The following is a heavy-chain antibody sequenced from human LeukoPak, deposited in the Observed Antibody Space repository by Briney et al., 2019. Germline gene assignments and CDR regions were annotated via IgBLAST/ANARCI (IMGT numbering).Heavy chain of an antibody. Sequence: PSGTLSLTCTVSGASISSYYWSWIRQPPGKGLEWIGYIYYSGSTDYNPSLKSRVTMSVDTSKNQFSLKLSSVTAADTAVYYCATLQSSGYDYSDYWGQGILVTVSS. V-gene: IGHV4-59*08. CDR1: GASISSYY. D-gene: IGHD3-22*01. CDR3: ATLQSSGYDYSDY. J-gene: IGHJ4*02. CDR2: IYYSGST.